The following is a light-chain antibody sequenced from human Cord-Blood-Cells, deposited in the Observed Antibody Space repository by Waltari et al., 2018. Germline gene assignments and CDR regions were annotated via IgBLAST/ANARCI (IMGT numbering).Light chain of an antibody. V-gene: IGKV1-6*01. CDR3: LQDYNYPWT. J-gene: IGKJ1*01. CDR2: AAS. Sequence: AIQMTQSPSSLSASVGDRGTITCRASQGIRNDLGWYQQKPGKAPKLLIYAASSLQSGVPSRFSCSGSGTDFTLTISSLQPEDFATYYCLQDYNYPWTFGQGTKVEIK. CDR1: QGIRND.